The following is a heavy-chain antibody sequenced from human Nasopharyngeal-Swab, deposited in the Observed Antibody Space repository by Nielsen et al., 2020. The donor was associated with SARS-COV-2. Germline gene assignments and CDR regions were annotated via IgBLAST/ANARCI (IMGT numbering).Heavy chain of an antibody. Sequence: ASVKVSCKASGYTFTSYAMNWVRQAPGQGLEWMGWINTNTGNPTYAQGFTGRFVFSLDTSVSTAYLQISSLKAEDTAVYYCARDLRLRFLEWTSWFDPWGQGTLVTVSS. CDR1: GYTFTSYA. V-gene: IGHV7-4-1*02. CDR2: INTNTGNP. D-gene: IGHD3-3*01. J-gene: IGHJ5*02. CDR3: ARDLRLRFLEWTSWFDP.